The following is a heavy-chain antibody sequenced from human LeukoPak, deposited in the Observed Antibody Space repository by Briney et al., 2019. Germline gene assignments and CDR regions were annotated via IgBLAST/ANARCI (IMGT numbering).Heavy chain of an antibody. J-gene: IGHJ4*02. CDR2: IYYSGST. Sequence: SETLSLTCTVSGGSISSSSYYWGWIRQPPGKGLEWIGSIYYSGSTYYNPSLKSRVTISVDTFKNQFSLKLSSVTAADTAVYYCAKLNYLYETYYFDYWGQGTLVTVSS. CDR3: AKLNYLYETYYFDY. CDR1: GGSISSSSYY. V-gene: IGHV4-39*01. D-gene: IGHD2/OR15-2a*01.